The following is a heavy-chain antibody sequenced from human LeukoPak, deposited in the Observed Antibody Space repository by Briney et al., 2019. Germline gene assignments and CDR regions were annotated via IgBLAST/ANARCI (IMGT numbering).Heavy chain of an antibody. CDR1: GFTFSTFA. CDR3: ARDQGSSYYFDY. D-gene: IGHD1-26*01. J-gene: IGHJ4*02. Sequence: GGSLRLSCAASGFTFSTFAMIWVRQPPGKGLEWVSSIFPSGGEIHYADSVRGRFTISRDNSKSTLSLQMNSLRAEDTAVYYCARDQGSSYYFDYWGQGTLVTVSS. V-gene: IGHV3-23*01. CDR2: IFPSGGEI.